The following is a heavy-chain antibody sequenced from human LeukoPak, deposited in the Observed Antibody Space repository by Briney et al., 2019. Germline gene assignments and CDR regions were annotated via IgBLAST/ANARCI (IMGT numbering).Heavy chain of an antibody. Sequence: GGSLRLSCAASGFSFSSYAMHWVRQAPGKGLEWVAVISYDGSNKYYADSVKGRFTISRDNAKNTLYLQMNSLRAEDTAVYYCARELPRIGGQTDASDIWGQGTMVTVS. CDR2: ISYDGSNK. CDR3: ARELPRIGGQTDASDI. J-gene: IGHJ3*02. V-gene: IGHV3-30-3*01. CDR1: GFSFSSYA. D-gene: IGHD3-16*01.